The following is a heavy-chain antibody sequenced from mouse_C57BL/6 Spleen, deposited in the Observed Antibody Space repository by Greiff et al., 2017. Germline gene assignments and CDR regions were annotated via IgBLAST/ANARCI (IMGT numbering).Heavy chain of an antibody. CDR2: IYPRSGNT. V-gene: IGHV1-81*01. CDR1: GYTFTSYG. Sequence: QVHVKQSGAELARPGASVKLSCKASGYTFTSYGISWVKQRTGQGLEWIGEIYPRSGNTYYNEKFKGKATLTADKSSSTAYMELRSLTSEDSAVYFCARPTRAYWGQGTLVTVSA. J-gene: IGHJ3*01. CDR3: ARPTRAY.